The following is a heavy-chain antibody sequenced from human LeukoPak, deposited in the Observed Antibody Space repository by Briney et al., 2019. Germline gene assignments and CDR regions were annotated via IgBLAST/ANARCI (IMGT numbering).Heavy chain of an antibody. D-gene: IGHD1-26*01. J-gene: IGHJ5*02. V-gene: IGHV4-61*01. CDR3: ARSRAFNSGAFDP. CDR2: IYNGVNT. CDR1: GASVSSASY. Sequence: EASETLSLTCTVSGASVSSASYWSWIRQPPGEGVEWIAHIYNGVNTNYNPSLKSRVTISVDTSKNQFSLRLNSVTAADTAVYYCARSRAFNSGAFDPWGQGSLVTVSS.